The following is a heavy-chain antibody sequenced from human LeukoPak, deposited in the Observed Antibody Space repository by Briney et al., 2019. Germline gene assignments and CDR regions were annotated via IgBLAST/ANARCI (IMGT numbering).Heavy chain of an antibody. V-gene: IGHV3-23*01. J-gene: IGHJ5*02. CDR2: ISGSGGST. D-gene: IGHD3-10*01. CDR3: AKPTYGSGRSWFDP. CDR1: GFTFSNYA. Sequence: PGGSLRLSCAASGFTFSNYAMSWVRQAPGKGLEWVSAISGSGGSTYYADSVKGRFTISRDNSKNTLYLQMNSLRAEDTAVYYCAKPTYGSGRSWFDPWGQGTLVTVSS.